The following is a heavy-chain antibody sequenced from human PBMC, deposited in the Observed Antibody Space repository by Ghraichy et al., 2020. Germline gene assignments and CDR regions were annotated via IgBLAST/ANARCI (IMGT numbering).Heavy chain of an antibody. V-gene: IGHV3-7*03. Sequence: GESLNISCAASGFTFSSYWMSWVRQAPGKGLEWVANIKQDGSEKYYVDSVKGRFTISRDNAKNSLYLQMNSLRAEDTAVYYCARDRPYYGSGSYPLGIFDYWGQGTLVTVSS. D-gene: IGHD3-10*01. CDR1: GFTFSSYW. J-gene: IGHJ4*02. CDR3: ARDRPYYGSGSYPLGIFDY. CDR2: IKQDGSEK.